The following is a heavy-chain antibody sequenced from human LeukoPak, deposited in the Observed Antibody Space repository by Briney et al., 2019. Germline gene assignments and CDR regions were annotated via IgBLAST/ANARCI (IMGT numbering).Heavy chain of an antibody. D-gene: IGHD2-21*02. J-gene: IGHJ4*02. V-gene: IGHV3-11*01. CDR1: GFTFSDYY. Sequence: GGSLRLSCAASGFTFSDYYMSWIRQAPGEGLEWVSYISSSGSTIYYADSVKGRFTISRDNAKNLLYLQMNSLRAEDTAVYYCARVVVVTAIQSDYYFDYWGQGTLVTVSS. CDR2: ISSSGSTI. CDR3: ARVVVVTAIQSDYYFDY.